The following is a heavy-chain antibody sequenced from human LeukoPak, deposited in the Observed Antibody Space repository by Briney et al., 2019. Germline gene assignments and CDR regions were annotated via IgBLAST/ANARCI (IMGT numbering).Heavy chain of an antibody. Sequence: PGGSLRLSCAASAFTFSNYGIHWVRQAPGKGLEWVSVIYNDGSTYYIDSVKGRFTISRDNSKNTLYLQMDSLRAEDTAVYYCARDLDSYGSYWGQGTLVTVSS. D-gene: IGHD5-18*01. J-gene: IGHJ4*02. CDR2: IYNDGST. CDR3: ARDLDSYGSY. V-gene: IGHV3-NL1*01. CDR1: AFTFSNYG.